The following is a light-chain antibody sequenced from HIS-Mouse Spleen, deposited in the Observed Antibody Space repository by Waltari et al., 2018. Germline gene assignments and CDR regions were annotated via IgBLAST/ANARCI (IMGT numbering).Light chain of an antibody. V-gene: IGKV1-33*01. CDR2: DAS. CDR3: QQYDNLPT. Sequence: DIQMTQSPSSLSASVVDRVTITCQASQDISNYLNWYQQKPGKAPKLLIYDASNLETGVPSRFSGSGSGTDFTFPISSLQPEDIATYYCQQYDNLPTFGGGTKVEIK. CDR1: QDISNY. J-gene: IGKJ4*01.